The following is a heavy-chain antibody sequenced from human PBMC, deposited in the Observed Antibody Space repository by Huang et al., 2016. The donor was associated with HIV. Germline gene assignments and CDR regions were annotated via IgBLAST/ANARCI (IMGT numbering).Heavy chain of an antibody. CDR1: GGSIRSDNYY. J-gene: IGHJ4*02. V-gene: IGHV4-39*01. D-gene: IGHD3-10*01. CDR3: ARLPGSITMIRGVITDPY. CDR2: IYYSGGT. Sequence: QLQLQESGPGLVKPSETLSLTCTVSGGSIRSDNYYWGWIRQPPGKGLAWIGSIYYSGGTSSNPSLKSRVTITVDTSKNQFSLKMRSVTAADTAVYYCARLPGSITMIRGVITDPYWGQGTLVTVSS.